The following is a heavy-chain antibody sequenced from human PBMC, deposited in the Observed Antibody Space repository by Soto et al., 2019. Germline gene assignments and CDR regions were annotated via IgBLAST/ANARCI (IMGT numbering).Heavy chain of an antibody. V-gene: IGHV4-4*02. Sequence: TLSVTCGVCSGSISSRNWWRWVHQPPGKGLEWIGEIYHSGSTNYNPSLKSRVTISVDKSKNQFSLKLSSVTAADTAVYYFARGRGYSYGQGVVHFDYWGQRTLFTVSS. CDR1: SGSISSRNW. CDR3: ARGRGYSYGQGVVHFDY. D-gene: IGHD5-18*01. CDR2: IYHSGST. J-gene: IGHJ4*02.